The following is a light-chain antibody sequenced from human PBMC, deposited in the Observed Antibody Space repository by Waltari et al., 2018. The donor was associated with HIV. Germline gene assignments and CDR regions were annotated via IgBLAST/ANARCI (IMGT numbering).Light chain of an antibody. CDR3: CSYAGSSTVV. CDR1: SSVVASYNL. V-gene: IGLV2-23*02. CDR2: EVS. Sequence: QSALTQPASVSGSPGQSISISCTGTSSVVASYNLVSWYQQHPGKAPKLMIYEVSKRPSGVSNRFSGSKSGNTASLTISGLQAEDEADYYCCSYAGSSTVVFGGGTKLTVL. J-gene: IGLJ2*01.